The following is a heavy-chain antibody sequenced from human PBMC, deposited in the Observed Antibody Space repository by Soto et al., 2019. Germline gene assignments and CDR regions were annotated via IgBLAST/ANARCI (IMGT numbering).Heavy chain of an antibody. V-gene: IGHV1-18*01. CDR1: GYGSTSRC. Sequence: SVKLSWKESGYGSTSRCSRWARQEHGKGLEWMGWISAYNGNTNYAQKLQGRVTMTTDTSTSTAYMELRSLRSDDTAVYYCARDDYGILTGSRRPFDNWGQGPLVTVST. J-gene: IGHJ4*02. D-gene: IGHD3-9*01. CDR3: ARDDYGILTGSRRPFDN. CDR2: ISAYNGNT.